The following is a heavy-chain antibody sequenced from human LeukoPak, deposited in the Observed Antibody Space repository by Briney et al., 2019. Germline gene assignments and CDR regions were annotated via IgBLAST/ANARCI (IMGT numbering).Heavy chain of an antibody. J-gene: IGHJ4*02. CDR2: INPNSGGT. D-gene: IGHD4-17*01. Sequence: ASVKVSCKASGYTFTNYFMHWVRQAPGQGLEWMGWINPNSGGTNYAQKFQGRVTMTRDTSISTAYMELSRLRSDDTAVYYCARVQVTTVTRASLDYWGQGTLVTVSS. CDR1: GYTFTNYF. CDR3: ARVQVTTVTRASLDY. V-gene: IGHV1-2*02.